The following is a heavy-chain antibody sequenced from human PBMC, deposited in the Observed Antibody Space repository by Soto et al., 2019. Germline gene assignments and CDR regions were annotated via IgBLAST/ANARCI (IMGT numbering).Heavy chain of an antibody. CDR3: ARGRTWGARDFDY. V-gene: IGHV1-18*01. Sequence: ASVNVSCKSSGYTFNTYCISWVRQAPGQGLEWMGWISAYNGHTDYAQKFQGRVTMTTDTPTNTISMELRGLRSDDTAVYYCARGRTWGARDFDYWGQGTLVTVSS. CDR2: ISAYNGHT. J-gene: IGHJ4*02. CDR1: GYTFNTYC. D-gene: IGHD3-16*01.